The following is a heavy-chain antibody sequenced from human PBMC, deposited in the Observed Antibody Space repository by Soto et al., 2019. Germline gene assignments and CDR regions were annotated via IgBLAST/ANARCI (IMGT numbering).Heavy chain of an antibody. J-gene: IGHJ4*02. CDR2: IYSGETT. CDR3: TRDGRGLGRLSLFEY. V-gene: IGHV3-53*01. D-gene: IGHD2-21*02. CDR1: GVNVNSDY. Sequence: GGSLRLSCSASGVNVNSDYMNWVRQTPGKGLEWVASIYSGETTYYADSVRGRFTISSDKSKNTLYFQLSSLRIEDTAVYYCTRDGRGLGRLSLFEYWGQGVLVTVSS.